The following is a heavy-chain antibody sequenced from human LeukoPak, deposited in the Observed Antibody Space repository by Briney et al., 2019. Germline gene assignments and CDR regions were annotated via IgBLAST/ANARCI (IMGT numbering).Heavy chain of an antibody. J-gene: IGHJ4*02. CDR1: GFTVSRNY. CDR3: AREVGGGATNYFDY. CDR2: IYSADSA. D-gene: IGHD1-26*01. V-gene: IGHV3-53*01. Sequence: GGSLRLSCAASGFTVSRNYMSWVRQAPGKGLEWVSVIYSADSAYYADSVRGRFTISRDNSKNTLYLQMNSLRADDTAVYYCAREVGGGATNYFDYWGQGTLVTVSS.